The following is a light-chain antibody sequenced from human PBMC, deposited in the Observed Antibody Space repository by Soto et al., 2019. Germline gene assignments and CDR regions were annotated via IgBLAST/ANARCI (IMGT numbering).Light chain of an antibody. CDR1: QSVLYSSNNKNY. CDR2: WAS. J-gene: IGKJ4*01. Sequence: EMLITQSKDSLAVSLGERATINCKSSQSVLYSSNNKNYLAWYQHKPGQPPKLLIYWASTRESGVPDRFSGSGSGTDFTLTISSLQAEDVAVYYCQQYYSTLLTFGGGTKVDIK. CDR3: QQYYSTLLT. V-gene: IGKV4-1*01.